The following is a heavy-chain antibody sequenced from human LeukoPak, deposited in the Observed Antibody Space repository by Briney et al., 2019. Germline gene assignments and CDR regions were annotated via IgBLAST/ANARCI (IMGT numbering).Heavy chain of an antibody. CDR3: ARGYSSSSEPFDY. CDR1: GGSISSYY. D-gene: IGHD6-6*01. Sequence: SETLSLTYTVSGGSISSYYWSWIRQPPGKGLEWIGYIYYSGSTNYNPSLKSRVTISVDTSKSQFSLKLSSVTAADTAVYYCARGYSSSSEPFDYWGQGTLVTVSS. V-gene: IGHV4-59*01. CDR2: IYYSGST. J-gene: IGHJ4*02.